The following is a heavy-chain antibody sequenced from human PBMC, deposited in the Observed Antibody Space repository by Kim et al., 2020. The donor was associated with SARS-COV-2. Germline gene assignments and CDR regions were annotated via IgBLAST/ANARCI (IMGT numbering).Heavy chain of an antibody. CDR3: AKTQFYGDHSTSDY. Sequence: GGSLRLSCAASGFTFSTYGMHWVRQAPGKGLEWVAVISYDGSKKYYADSVKGRFTISRDNSKNTLYLQMSSLRAEDTALYYCAKTQFYGDHSTSDYWGQGTLVTVSS. CDR2: ISYDGSKK. V-gene: IGHV3-30*18. J-gene: IGHJ4*02. D-gene: IGHD4-17*01. CDR1: GFTFSTYG.